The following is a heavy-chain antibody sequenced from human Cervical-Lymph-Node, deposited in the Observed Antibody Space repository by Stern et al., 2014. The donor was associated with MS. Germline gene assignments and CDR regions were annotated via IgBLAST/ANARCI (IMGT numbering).Heavy chain of an antibody. CDR1: GLSFRDAA. V-gene: IGHV3-73*02. CDR3: SPASAI. CDR2: ISGTAKNYAT. Sequence: EVQLEESGGGFVQPGGSLKLSCEVSGLSFRDAAVHWVRQASGKGLEWVGRISGTAKNYATSYSSSVIGRLILSRTDPQNTAALFMNSLKREDSALYYCSPASAIWGQGTAVTVSS. J-gene: IGHJ6*02.